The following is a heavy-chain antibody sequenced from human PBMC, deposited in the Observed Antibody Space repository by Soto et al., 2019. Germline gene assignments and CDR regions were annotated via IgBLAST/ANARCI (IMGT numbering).Heavy chain of an antibody. CDR2: ISAYNGNT. V-gene: IGHV1-18*01. Sequence: APVKLSRKASGYTFTSYVINCGRKATGQGPEWMGGISAYNGNTNYAQKLQGRVTMTTDTSTSTAYMELRSLRSDDTAVYYCARASSYCGGDCYYYYGMDVWGQGTTVTVSS. D-gene: IGHD2-21*02. CDR1: GYTFTSYV. J-gene: IGHJ6*02. CDR3: ARASSYCGGDCYYYYGMDV.